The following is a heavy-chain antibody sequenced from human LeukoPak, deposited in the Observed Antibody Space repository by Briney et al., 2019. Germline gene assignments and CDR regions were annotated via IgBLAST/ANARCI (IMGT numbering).Heavy chain of an antibody. CDR1: GYTFTSYD. CDR3: ARGVDYYYYMDV. CDR2: MNPNSGNT. Sequence: ASVKVSCKASGYTFTSYDINWVRQATGQGLEWMEWMNPNSGNTGYAQKFQGRVTMTRNTSISTAYMELSSLRSEDTAVYYCARGVDYYYYMDVWGKGTTVTVSS. V-gene: IGHV1-8*01. J-gene: IGHJ6*03.